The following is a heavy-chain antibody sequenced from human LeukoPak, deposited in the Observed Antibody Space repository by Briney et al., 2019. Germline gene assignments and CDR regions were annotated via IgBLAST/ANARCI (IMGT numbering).Heavy chain of an antibody. V-gene: IGHV4-61*01. Sequence: TSETLSLTCTVSGGSVSSGSYYWSWIRQPPGKGLEWIGYIYYSGSTNYNPSLKSRVTISVDTSKNQFSLKLSSVTAADTAVYYCVTTVTTLFDYWGQGTLVTVSS. CDR1: GGSVSSGSYY. CDR2: IYYSGST. CDR3: VTTVTTLFDY. J-gene: IGHJ4*02. D-gene: IGHD4-17*01.